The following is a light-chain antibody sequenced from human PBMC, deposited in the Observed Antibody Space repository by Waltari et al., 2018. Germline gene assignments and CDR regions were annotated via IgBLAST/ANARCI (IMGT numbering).Light chain of an antibody. Sequence: EIVLTQSPATLSLSPGERATLSCRASQRVGSYLAWYQQTPGQAPRLLNYDASNRASGLPASFSGSGSETDFTLTISSLEPEDFAVYYCLQRGNWPETFGQGTKVEIK. CDR1: QRVGSY. V-gene: IGKV3-11*01. CDR2: DAS. J-gene: IGKJ1*01. CDR3: LQRGNWPET.